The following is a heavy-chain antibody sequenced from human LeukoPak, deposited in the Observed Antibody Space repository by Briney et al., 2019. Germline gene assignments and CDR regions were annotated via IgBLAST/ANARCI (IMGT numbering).Heavy chain of an antibody. CDR3: ARGSDDYKLGNY. CDR2: IYSSEFT. D-gene: IGHD4/OR15-4a*01. V-gene: IGHV4-39*01. CDR1: GASFDNSYC. Sequence: SETLSLSCTVSGASFDNSYCWTWVRQPPGKRPEWIGTIYSSEFTYYSPSLRSRVTISADTSKNLFSLRLTSVTAADTAVYYCARGSDDYKLGNYWGRGILVTVSS. J-gene: IGHJ4*02.